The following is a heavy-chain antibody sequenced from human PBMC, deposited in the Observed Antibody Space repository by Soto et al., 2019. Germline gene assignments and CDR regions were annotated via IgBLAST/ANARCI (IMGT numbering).Heavy chain of an antibody. CDR1: GFTFSSYW. D-gene: IGHD3-22*01. Sequence: PGGSLRLSCAASGFTFSSYWMHWVRQAPGKGLVWVSRINSDGSSTSYADSVKGRFTISRDNAKNTLYLQMNSLRAEDTAVYYCARVVPGPPYYYDSSGYPNSDAFDIWGQGTMVTVSS. J-gene: IGHJ3*02. CDR3: ARVVPGPPYYYDSSGYPNSDAFDI. V-gene: IGHV3-74*01. CDR2: INSDGSST.